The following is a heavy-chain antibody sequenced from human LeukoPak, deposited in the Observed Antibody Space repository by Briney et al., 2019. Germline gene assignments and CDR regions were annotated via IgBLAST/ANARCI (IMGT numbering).Heavy chain of an antibody. CDR3: ARRRYGTGMDV. J-gene: IGHJ6*02. D-gene: IGHD3-10*01. V-gene: IGHV3-7*01. Sequence: QAGGSLRLSCTASGFIFSNYYMGWVRQAPGKGLEWVANIIEDGSKKYYVDSVEGRFTISRDNAKNSVYLQMNSLRAEDTGLYYCARRRYGTGMDVWGQGTTVTVSS. CDR1: GFIFSNYY. CDR2: IIEDGSKK.